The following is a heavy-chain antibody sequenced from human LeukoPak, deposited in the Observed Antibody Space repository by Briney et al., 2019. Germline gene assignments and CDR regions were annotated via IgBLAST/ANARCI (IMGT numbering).Heavy chain of an antibody. J-gene: IGHJ5*02. CDR3: ARDAGRRPVYRGWFDP. Sequence: SETLSLTCTVSGGSISSYYWSWIRQPLGKGLEWIGYIYYSGSTNYNPSLKSRVTISVDTSKNQFSLKLSSVTAADTAVYYCARDAGRRPVYRGWFDPWGQGTLVTVSS. CDR2: IYYSGST. CDR1: GGSISSYY. D-gene: IGHD2/OR15-2a*01. V-gene: IGHV4-59*01.